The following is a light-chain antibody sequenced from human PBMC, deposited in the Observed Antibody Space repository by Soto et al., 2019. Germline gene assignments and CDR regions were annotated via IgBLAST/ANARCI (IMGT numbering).Light chain of an antibody. CDR1: QSVSSN. CDR3: QQYNNWPPANT. CDR2: GAS. V-gene: IGKV3-15*01. Sequence: EIVMTQSPATLSVSPGERATLSCRASQSVSSNLAWYQQKPGQAPRLLIYGASTRATGFPARFSGSGSGTEFTLTISSLKSEDFAVYYCQQYNNWPPANTFGQGTKLEIK. J-gene: IGKJ2*01.